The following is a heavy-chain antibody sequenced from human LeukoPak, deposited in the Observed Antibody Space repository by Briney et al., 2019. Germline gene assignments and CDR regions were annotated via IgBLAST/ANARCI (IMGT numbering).Heavy chain of an antibody. CDR2: INSDGSST. Sequence: PGGSLRLSCAASGFIFTTYWMHWDRQAPGTGLVWVSPINSDGSSTNYADSVKGRFTISRDNAKNTLYLQMNSLRAEDTAVYYCATDVPAVTIFGYWGQGTLVTVSS. D-gene: IGHD3-10*02. J-gene: IGHJ4*02. CDR3: ATDVPAVTIFGY. CDR1: GFIFTTYW. V-gene: IGHV3-74*01.